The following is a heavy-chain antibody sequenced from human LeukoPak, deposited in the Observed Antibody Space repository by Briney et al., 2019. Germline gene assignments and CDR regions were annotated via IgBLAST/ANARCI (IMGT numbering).Heavy chain of an antibody. CDR3: ARALYSSTCDAFDI. Sequence: GGSLRLSCAASGFTFRSYGMHWVRQAPGKGLEWVAFVRYDGSNKYYADYVKGRFTISRDNAKNSLYLQMNSLRAEDTAVYYCARALYSSTCDAFDIWGQGTMVTVSS. J-gene: IGHJ3*02. V-gene: IGHV3-30*02. D-gene: IGHD6-13*01. CDR1: GFTFRSYG. CDR2: VRYDGSNK.